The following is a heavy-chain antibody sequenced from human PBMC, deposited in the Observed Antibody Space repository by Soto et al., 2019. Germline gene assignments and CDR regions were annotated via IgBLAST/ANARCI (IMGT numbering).Heavy chain of an antibody. Sequence: GGSLRLSCAASGFSFITYGLHWVRQAPGKGLEWVAVISYDGSKKYYADSVKGRFTISRDNSKNTLYLQMSSLRAEDTSLYYCAKDLYNILTGYTELDFRGQGTLVPVSS. CDR2: ISYDGSKK. J-gene: IGHJ4*02. CDR3: AKDLYNILTGYTELDF. D-gene: IGHD3-9*01. CDR1: GFSFITYG. V-gene: IGHV3-30*18.